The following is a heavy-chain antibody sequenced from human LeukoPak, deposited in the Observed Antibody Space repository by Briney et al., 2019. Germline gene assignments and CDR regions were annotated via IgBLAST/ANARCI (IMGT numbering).Heavy chain of an antibody. CDR2: INPSGGSA. Sequence: GASVKVSCKASGGTFSSYAISWVRQAPGQGLEWMGIINPSGGSASYAQKFQGRVTMTRDMSTSTVYMELSSLRSEDTAVYYCARGDSSGWYTGVGGAFDIWGQGTMVTVSS. CDR1: GGTFSSYA. CDR3: ARGDSSGWYTGVGGAFDI. V-gene: IGHV1-46*01. D-gene: IGHD6-19*01. J-gene: IGHJ3*02.